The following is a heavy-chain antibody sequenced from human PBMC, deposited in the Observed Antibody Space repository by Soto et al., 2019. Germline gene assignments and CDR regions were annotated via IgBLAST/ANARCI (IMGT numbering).Heavy chain of an antibody. D-gene: IGHD3-3*01. CDR2: IKPDGSDT. V-gene: IGHV3-74*03. CDR1: GFNFSRYW. Sequence: GGSLRLSCEASGFNFSRYWMHWVRQAPGKGLVWVSRIKPDGSDTKYADSVKGRFTTSRDNAKSTLYLQMNRLRVEDMGVYFCARGDFGVVNSYYYYGMDVWCQGISVTVS. J-gene: IGHJ6*02. CDR3: ARGDFGVVNSYYYYGMDV.